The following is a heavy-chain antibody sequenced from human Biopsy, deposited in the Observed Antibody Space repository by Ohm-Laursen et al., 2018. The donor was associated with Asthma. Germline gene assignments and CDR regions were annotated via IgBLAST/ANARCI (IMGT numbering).Heavy chain of an antibody. CDR2: IYYSGST. CDR1: GGSVSSGSYY. V-gene: IGHV4-61*01. J-gene: IGHJ4*02. CDR3: ARGPPVDRED. Sequence: SDTLSLTCTVSGGSVSSGSYYWSWIRQPPGKGLEWIGYIYYSGSTYYNPSLKSRVTISVDTSKNQFSLKLSSVTAADTAVYYCARGPPVDREDWGQGTLVTVSS. D-gene: IGHD5-24*01.